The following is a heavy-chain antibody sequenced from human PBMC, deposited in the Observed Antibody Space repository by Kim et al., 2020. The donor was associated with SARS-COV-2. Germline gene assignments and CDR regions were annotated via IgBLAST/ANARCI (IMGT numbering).Heavy chain of an antibody. J-gene: IGHJ6*03. Sequence: ASVKVSCKASGYTFTSYDINWVRQATGQGLEWMGWMNPNSGNTGYAQKFQGRVTMTMNTSISTAYMELSSLRSEDTAVYYCARGRLITMIVVVITTDYYYMDVWGKGTTVTVSS. V-gene: IGHV1-8*01. CDR1: GYTFTSYD. CDR2: MNPNSGNT. CDR3: ARGRLITMIVVVITTDYYYMDV. D-gene: IGHD3-22*01.